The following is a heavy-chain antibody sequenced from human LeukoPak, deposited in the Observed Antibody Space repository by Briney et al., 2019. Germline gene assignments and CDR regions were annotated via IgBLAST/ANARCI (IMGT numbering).Heavy chain of an antibody. Sequence: GASVKVSCKASGYTFTSYGISWVRQAPGQGLEWMGWISAYNGNTNYAQKLQGRVTMTTDTSMSTAYMELRSLRSDDTAVYYCARGPLYGSGWEISGDYWGQGTLVTVSS. CDR3: ARGPLYGSGWEISGDY. J-gene: IGHJ4*02. D-gene: IGHD3-10*01. CDR1: GYTFTSYG. V-gene: IGHV1-18*01. CDR2: ISAYNGNT.